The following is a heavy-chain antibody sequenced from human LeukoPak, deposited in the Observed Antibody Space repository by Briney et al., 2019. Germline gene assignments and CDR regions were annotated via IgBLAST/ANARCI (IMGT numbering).Heavy chain of an antibody. D-gene: IGHD6-13*01. Sequence: PGGSLRLSCAASGFTFSSYWMSWVRQAPGKGPEWVANIKQDGSVKYYVDSVKGRFTISRDNAKSSLDLQMNSLRTEDTAVYYCARAIAAAGSLWGQGTLVTVSS. J-gene: IGHJ4*02. CDR2: IKQDGSVK. V-gene: IGHV3-7*04. CDR3: ARAIAAAGSL. CDR1: GFTFSSYW.